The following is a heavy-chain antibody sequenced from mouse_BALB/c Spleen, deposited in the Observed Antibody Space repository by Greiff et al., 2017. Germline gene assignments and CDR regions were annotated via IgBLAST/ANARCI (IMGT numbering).Heavy chain of an antibody. V-gene: IGHV2-9*02. Sequence: QVQLKESGPGLVAPSQSLSITCTVSGFSLTSYGVHWVRQPPGKGLEWLGVIWAGGSTNYNSALMSRLSISKDNSKSQVFLKMNSLQTDDTAMYYCARDGGTARALAYWGQGTLVTVSA. CDR2: IWAGGST. J-gene: IGHJ3*01. CDR1: GFSLTSYG. D-gene: IGHD3-2*01. CDR3: ARDGGTARALAY.